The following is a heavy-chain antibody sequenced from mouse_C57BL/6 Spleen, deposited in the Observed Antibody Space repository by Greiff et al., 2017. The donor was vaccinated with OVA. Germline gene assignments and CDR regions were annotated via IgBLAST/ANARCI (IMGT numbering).Heavy chain of an antibody. CDR3: ARPGGFYAMDY. CDR2: ISSGSSTI. D-gene: IGHD3-1*01. J-gene: IGHJ4*01. V-gene: IGHV5-17*01. CDR1: GFTFSDYG. Sequence: EVLLVESGGGLVKPGGSLKLSCAASGFTFSDYGMHWVRQAPEKGLEWVAYISSGSSTIYYADTVKGRFTISRDNAKNTLFLQMTSLRSEDTAMYYCARPGGFYAMDYWGQGTSVTVSS.